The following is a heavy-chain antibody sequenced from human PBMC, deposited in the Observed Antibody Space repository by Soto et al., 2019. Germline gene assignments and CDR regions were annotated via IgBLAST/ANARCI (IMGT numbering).Heavy chain of an antibody. D-gene: IGHD4-4*01. J-gene: IGHJ6*03. Sequence: QLQLQESGPGLVKPSETLSLTCTVSGGSISSSSYYWGWIRQPPGKGLEWIGSIYYSGSTYYNPSLKSRVTISVDTSKNQFSLKLSSVTAADTAVYYCARHYRHGPDYYYMDVWGKGTTVTVSS. V-gene: IGHV4-39*01. CDR1: GGSISSSSYY. CDR3: ARHYRHGPDYYYMDV. CDR2: IYYSGST.